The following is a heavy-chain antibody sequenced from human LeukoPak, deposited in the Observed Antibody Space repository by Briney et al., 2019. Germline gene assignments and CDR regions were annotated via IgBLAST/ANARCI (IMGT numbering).Heavy chain of an antibody. J-gene: IGHJ4*02. Sequence: GGSLRLSCAASGFTVSSNYMSWVRQAPGKGLEWVSVIYSGGSTYYADSVKGRFTISRDYSKNTLYLQMNSLRAEDTAVYYCARVDRGYYFDYWGQGTLVTVSS. D-gene: IGHD3-9*01. CDR3: ARVDRGYYFDY. CDR1: GFTVSSNY. V-gene: IGHV3-53*01. CDR2: IYSGGST.